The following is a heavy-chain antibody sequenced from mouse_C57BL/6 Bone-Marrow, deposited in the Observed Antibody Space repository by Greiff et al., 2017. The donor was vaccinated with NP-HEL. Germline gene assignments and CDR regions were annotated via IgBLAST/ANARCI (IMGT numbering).Heavy chain of an antibody. CDR3: TRDHYDSLYFDV. D-gene: IGHD2-4*01. V-gene: IGHV5-9-1*02. Sequence: EVHLVESGEGLVKPGGSLKLSCAASGFTFSSYAMSWVRQTPEKRLEWVAYISSGGDYIYYADTVKGRFTISRDNARNTLYLQMSSLKSEDTAMYYCTRDHYDSLYFDVWGTGTTVTVSS. CDR1: GFTFSSYA. CDR2: ISSGGDYI. J-gene: IGHJ1*03.